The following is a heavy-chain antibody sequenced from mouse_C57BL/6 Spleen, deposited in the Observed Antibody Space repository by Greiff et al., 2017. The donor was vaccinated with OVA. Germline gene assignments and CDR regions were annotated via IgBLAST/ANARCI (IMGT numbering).Heavy chain of an antibody. J-gene: IGHJ2*01. Sequence: QVHVKQSGPELVKPGASVKLFCKASGYTFTSYDINWVKQRPGQGLEWIGWIYPRDGSTKYNEKFKGKATLTVDTSSSTAYMELHSLTSEDSAVYFCARGGGIDPLYWGQGTTLTVSS. CDR1: GYTFTSYD. D-gene: IGHD2-12*01. CDR2: IYPRDGST. V-gene: IGHV1-85*01. CDR3: ARGGGIDPLY.